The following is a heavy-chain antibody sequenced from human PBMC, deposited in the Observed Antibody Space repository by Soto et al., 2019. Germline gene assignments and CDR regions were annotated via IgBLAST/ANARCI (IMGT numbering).Heavy chain of an antibody. CDR2: IFPPDSTT. J-gene: IGHJ4*02. V-gene: IGHV5-51*04. CDR3: VRVGVGYCSSAGCPGDY. D-gene: IGHD2-2*01. CDR1: GYLFPSFW. Sequence: GESLNISCQGSGYLFPSFWIGWVRQMPGKGLEWMGVIFPPDSTTIYSPSLQGRLTISADKPISTAYVQWSSLTVSDGAMYCCVRVGVGYCSSAGCPGDYWGQGTLVTVSS.